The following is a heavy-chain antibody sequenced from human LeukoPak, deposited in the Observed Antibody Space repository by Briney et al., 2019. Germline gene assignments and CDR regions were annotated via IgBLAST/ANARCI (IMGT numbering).Heavy chain of an antibody. CDR1: GGSFSGYY. Sequence: SETLSLTCAVYGGSFSGYYWSWIRQPPGKGLEWIREINHSGSTNYNPSLKSRVTISVDTSKNQFSLKLSSVTAADTAVYYCARGSAAHYYYYMDVWGKGTTVTVSS. CDR3: ARGSAAHYYYYMDV. V-gene: IGHV4-34*01. J-gene: IGHJ6*03. CDR2: INHSGST. D-gene: IGHD2-15*01.